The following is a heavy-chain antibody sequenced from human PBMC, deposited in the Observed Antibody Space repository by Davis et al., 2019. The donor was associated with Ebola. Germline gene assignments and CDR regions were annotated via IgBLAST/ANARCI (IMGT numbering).Heavy chain of an antibody. V-gene: IGHV3-23*01. CDR2: VTSSGGLT. J-gene: IGHJ3*02. Sequence: GGSLRLSCAGSGFTFSYYWMSWVRQAPGKGLDWVSGVTSSGGLTHYGDSVKGRFTISRDNSKNTLYLQMNGLRVEDTAIYYCAKDTSNIWFDIWGQGTNVTVSS. CDR1: GFTFSYYW. CDR3: AKDTSNIWFDI. D-gene: IGHD1-26*01.